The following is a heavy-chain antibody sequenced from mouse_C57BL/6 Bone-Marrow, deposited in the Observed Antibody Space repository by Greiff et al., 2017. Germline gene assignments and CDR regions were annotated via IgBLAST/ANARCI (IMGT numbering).Heavy chain of an antibody. CDR1: GYTFTSYW. J-gene: IGHJ3*01. D-gene: IGHD4-1*01. CDR3: ALTGTPFAY. Sequence: QVQLQQPGAELVMPGASVKLSCKASGYTFTSYWMHWVKQMPGQGLEWIGEIDPSDSYTNYNQKFKGKSTLTVDKSSSTAYMQLSSLTSEDSAVYYCALTGTPFAYWGQGTLVTVSA. CDR2: IDPSDSYT. V-gene: IGHV1-69*01.